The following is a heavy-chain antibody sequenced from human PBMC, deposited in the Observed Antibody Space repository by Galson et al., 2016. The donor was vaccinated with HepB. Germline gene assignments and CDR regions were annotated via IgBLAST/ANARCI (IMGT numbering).Heavy chain of an antibody. V-gene: IGHV4-34*01. D-gene: IGHD2-21*02. J-gene: IGHJ5*01. CDR1: GGSFSGYY. CDR2: INRRGST. CDR3: ARRISCGGDCMGWFDS. Sequence: SETLSLTCIVHGGSFSGYYWSWIRQTPGKGLEWIGEINRRGSTNYNPSLISRVTISIDTSRNHFSLNLTSVTAADTAVYYCARRISCGGDCMGWFDSWGQGILVTVSS.